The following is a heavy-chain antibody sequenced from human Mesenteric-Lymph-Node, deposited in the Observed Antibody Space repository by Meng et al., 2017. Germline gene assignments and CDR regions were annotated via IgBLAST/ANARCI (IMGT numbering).Heavy chain of an antibody. CDR2: ISAYNGNT. CDR1: GYTFTSYG. V-gene: IGHV1-18*01. D-gene: IGHD3-9*01. J-gene: IGHJ4*02. CDR3: ARDTYYDILTGYHLFDY. Sequence: ASVKVSCKASGYTFTSYGISWVRQAPGQGLEWMGWISAYNGNTNYAQKLQGRVTMTTDTSTSTAYMELRSLRSDDTAVYYFARDTYYDILTGYHLFDYWGQGTLVTVSS.